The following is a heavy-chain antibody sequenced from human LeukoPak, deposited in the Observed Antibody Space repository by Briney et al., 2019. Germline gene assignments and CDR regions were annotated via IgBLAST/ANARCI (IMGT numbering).Heavy chain of an antibody. D-gene: IGHD2-15*01. Sequence: PGGSLRLSCAASGFTFSSRWMHWVRQAPGKGLEWVANIKQDGSDKYYVDAVKGRSTISRDNAKNSLYLQMNSLRADDTAVYYCARADSGAFDIWGQGTMVTVSS. CDR3: ARADSGAFDI. V-gene: IGHV3-7*05. CDR2: IKQDGSDK. J-gene: IGHJ3*02. CDR1: GFTFSSRW.